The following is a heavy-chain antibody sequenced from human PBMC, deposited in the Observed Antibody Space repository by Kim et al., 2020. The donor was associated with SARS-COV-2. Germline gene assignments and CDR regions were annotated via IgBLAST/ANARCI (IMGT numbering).Heavy chain of an antibody. CDR3: VRDQYRAGF. D-gene: IGHD3-10*01. Sequence: SRYTNYAESVKGRFSISRDNAENSLYLQMNSLRAEDTAVYYCVRDQYRAGFWGLGTLVTVSS. J-gene: IGHJ4*02. CDR2: SRYT. V-gene: IGHV3-11*05.